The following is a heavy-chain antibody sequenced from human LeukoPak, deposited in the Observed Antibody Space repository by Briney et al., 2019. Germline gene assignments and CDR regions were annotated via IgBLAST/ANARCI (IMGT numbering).Heavy chain of an antibody. CDR2: IYYSGST. CDR1: GGSISSSSYY. CDR3: ARHRAYYYYYMDV. V-gene: IGHV4-39*01. Sequence: PSETLSLTCTVSGGSISSSSYYWGWIRQPPGKGREWIGSIYYSGSTYYNPSLKSRVTISVDTSKNQFSLKLSSVTAADTAVYYCARHRAYYYYYMDVWGKGTTVTVSS. D-gene: IGHD3-10*01. J-gene: IGHJ6*03.